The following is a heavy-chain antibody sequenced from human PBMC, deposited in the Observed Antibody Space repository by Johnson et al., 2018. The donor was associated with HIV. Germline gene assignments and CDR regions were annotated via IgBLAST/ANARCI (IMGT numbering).Heavy chain of an antibody. V-gene: IGHV3-74*01. CDR1: GFTFSSSG. CDR2: VNSDGSSL. J-gene: IGHJ3*02. D-gene: IGHD3-3*02. Sequence: VQLVESGGGVVQPERSLRLSCAASGFTFSSSGMLWVRQAPGKGLEWVSRVNSDGSSLSYADSVKGRFTISRDNAKNTLYLQMNSLRAEDTAAYYCARELSHDAFDIWGQGTMVTVSS. CDR3: ARELSHDAFDI.